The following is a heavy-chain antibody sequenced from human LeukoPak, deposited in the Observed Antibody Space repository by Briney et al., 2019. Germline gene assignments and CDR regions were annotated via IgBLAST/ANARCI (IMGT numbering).Heavy chain of an antibody. V-gene: IGHV3-33*01. CDR3: TRYNNDHFDY. CDR2: IAYDGSRS. Sequence: PGGSLRLSCEVSGFTFTSYGMHWFRQTPGKGLEWVAVIAYDGSRSFYADSVKGRFTIARDNSKNTMSVQMDDLRAEDTAVYYCTRYNNDHFDYWGQGTLVTVSS. D-gene: IGHD1-14*01. J-gene: IGHJ4*02. CDR1: GFTFTSYG.